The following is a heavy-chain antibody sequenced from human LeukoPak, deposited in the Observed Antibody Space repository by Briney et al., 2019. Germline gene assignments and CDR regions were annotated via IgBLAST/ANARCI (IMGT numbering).Heavy chain of an antibody. J-gene: IGHJ6*04. V-gene: IGHV1-18*04. CDR3: ARVVRGSDYYHYGMDV. D-gene: IGHD3-10*01. CDR1: GYTFTSYG. CDR2: ISAYNGNT. Sequence: ASVKVSCKASGYTFTSYGISWVRQAPGQGLEWMGWISAYNGNTNYAQKLQGRVTMTTDTSTSTAYMELRSLRSDDTAVYYCARVVRGSDYYHYGMDVWGKGTTVTVSS.